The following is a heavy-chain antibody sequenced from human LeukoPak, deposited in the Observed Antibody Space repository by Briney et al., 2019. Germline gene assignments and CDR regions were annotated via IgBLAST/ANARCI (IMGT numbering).Heavy chain of an antibody. D-gene: IGHD6-13*01. CDR2: INPNSGGT. CDR1: GYTFTGYY. CDR3: AREEYRSSNDAFDI. J-gene: IGHJ3*02. Sequence: ASVKVSCKASGYTFTGYYMHWVRQAPGQGLEWMGWINPNSGGTNYAQKFQGRVTMTRDTSISTAYMELSRLRSDDTAVYYCAREEYRSSNDAFDIWGQGTMVTVSS. V-gene: IGHV1-2*02.